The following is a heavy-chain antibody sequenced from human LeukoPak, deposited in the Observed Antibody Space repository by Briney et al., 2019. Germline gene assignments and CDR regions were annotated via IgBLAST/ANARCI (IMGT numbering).Heavy chain of an antibody. J-gene: IGHJ6*03. CDR3: AKGDTEYYYYYYMDV. D-gene: IGHD5-18*01. CDR2: ISWNSGSI. V-gene: IGHV3-9*01. Sequence: GGSLRLSCAASGFTFDDYAMHWVRQAPGKGLEWVSGISWNSGSIGYADSVKGRFTISRDNAKNSLYLQMNSLRAEDTALYYCAKGDTEYYYYYYMDVWGKGTTVTISS. CDR1: GFTFDDYA.